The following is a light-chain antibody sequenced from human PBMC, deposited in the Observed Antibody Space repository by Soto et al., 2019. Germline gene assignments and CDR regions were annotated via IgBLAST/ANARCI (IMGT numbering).Light chain of an antibody. V-gene: IGKV3-20*01. Sequence: EIVLTQSPGTLSLSPRERATLSCRASQSISSSYLAWYQQKPGQAPRLLVYGASSRATGTPDRFSGSGSGTDFTLTISSLEPEDFAVYYCQQYGSSRFTFGPGTKVDIK. J-gene: IGKJ3*01. CDR1: QSISSSY. CDR3: QQYGSSRFT. CDR2: GAS.